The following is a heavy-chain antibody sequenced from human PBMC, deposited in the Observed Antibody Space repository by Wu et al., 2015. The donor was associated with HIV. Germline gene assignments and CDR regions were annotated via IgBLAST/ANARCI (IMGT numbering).Heavy chain of an antibody. D-gene: IGHD5-18*01. V-gene: IGHV1-69*13. J-gene: IGHJ4*02. Sequence: QVQLVQSGAEVKKPGSSVKVSCKAPGDTFNNYALSWIRQAPGQGLEWMGRLIPMYGPANYAQKFQGRVTITADESTSTAYMDVSGLRSDDTAIYYCAGGGGRTSMDPFDFWGQGTLVTVSS. CDR1: GDTFNNYA. CDR2: LIPMYGPA. CDR3: AGGGGRTSMDPFDF.